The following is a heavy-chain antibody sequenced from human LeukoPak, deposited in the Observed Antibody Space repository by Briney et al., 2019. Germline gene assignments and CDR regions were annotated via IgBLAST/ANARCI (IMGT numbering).Heavy chain of an antibody. J-gene: IGHJ4*02. Sequence: GGSLRLSCAASGFTFSSYAMHWVRQAPGKGLEWVAVISYDGSNKYYADSVKGRFTISRDNSKNTLYLQMNSLRAEDTAAYYCARDQISSSSAFDYWGQGTLVTVSS. CDR1: GFTFSSYA. CDR2: ISYDGSNK. V-gene: IGHV3-30*04. CDR3: ARDQISSSSAFDY. D-gene: IGHD6-6*01.